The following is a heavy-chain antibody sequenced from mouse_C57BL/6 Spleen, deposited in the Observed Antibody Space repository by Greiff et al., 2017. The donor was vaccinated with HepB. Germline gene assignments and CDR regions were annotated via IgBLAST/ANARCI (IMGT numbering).Heavy chain of an antibody. J-gene: IGHJ1*03. V-gene: IGHV1-82*01. D-gene: IGHD1-1*01. CDR1: GYAFSSSW. CDR2: IYPGDGDT. CDR3: ANYYYGSSYGYFDV. Sequence: VQLQESGPELVKPGASVKISCKASGYAFSSSWMNWVKQRPGKGLEWIGRIYPGDGDTNYNGKFKGKATLTADKSSSTAYMQLSSLTSEDSAVYFSANYYYGSSYGYFDVWGTGTTVTVSS.